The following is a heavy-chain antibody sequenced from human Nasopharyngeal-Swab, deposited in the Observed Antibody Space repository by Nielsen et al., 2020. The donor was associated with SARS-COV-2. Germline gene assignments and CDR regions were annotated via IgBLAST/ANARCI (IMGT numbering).Heavy chain of an antibody. CDR1: GGSVSSGSYY. CDR3: ARETYYDILTGYQDYYFDY. D-gene: IGHD3-9*01. Sequence: SETLSLTCTVSGGSVSSGSYYWSWIRQPPGKGLEWIGYIYYSGSTNYNPSLKSQVTISVDTSKNQFSLKLSSVTAADTAVYYCARETYYDILTGYQDYYFDYWGQGTLVTVSS. V-gene: IGHV4-61*01. CDR2: IYYSGST. J-gene: IGHJ4*02.